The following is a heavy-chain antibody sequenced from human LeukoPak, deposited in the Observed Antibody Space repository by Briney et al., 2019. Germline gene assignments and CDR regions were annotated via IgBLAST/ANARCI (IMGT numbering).Heavy chain of an antibody. D-gene: IGHD6-19*01. CDR1: GFTFSSYW. J-gene: IGHJ4*02. Sequence: GRSLRLSCAASGFTFSSYWMSWVRQAPGKGLEWVANIKQDGSETYYVDSVKGRFTISRDNAKNSLYLQMSSLRAEDTAVYYCARDFNPAGYSSAWSTCAFWGQGTLVTISS. CDR3: ARDFNPAGYSSAWSTCAF. CDR2: IKQDGSET. V-gene: IGHV3-7*05.